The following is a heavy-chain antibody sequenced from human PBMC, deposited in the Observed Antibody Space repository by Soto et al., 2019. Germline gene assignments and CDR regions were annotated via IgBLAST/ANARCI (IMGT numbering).Heavy chain of an antibody. D-gene: IGHD3-3*02. CDR2: ISLSGSTI. Sequence: GFLRLPCAASGFHLSNYEMNWVRQAPGKGLEWVSYISLSGSTIYYADSVKRRFTISRDDAKKPLYLQMESLRADDTAVYYCARESFSASPNFFDYWGQGTLVTVSS. CDR1: GFHLSNYE. CDR3: ARESFSASPNFFDY. V-gene: IGHV3-48*03. J-gene: IGHJ4*02.